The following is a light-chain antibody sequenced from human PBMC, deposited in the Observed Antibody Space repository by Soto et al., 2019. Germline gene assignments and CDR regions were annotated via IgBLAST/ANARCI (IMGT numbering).Light chain of an antibody. CDR1: SSDIGAYNY. CDR2: EVN. CDR3: SSYTSRATRL. Sequence: QSALTQPASVSRSPGQSITIACTGTSSDIGAYNYDSWYQQHEGKAPKLLIYEVNNRPSGVSDRFSVSKFANTASLTISGLQAEDEADYFCSSYTSRATRLFGGGTKRTFL. V-gene: IGLV2-14*01. J-gene: IGLJ3*02.